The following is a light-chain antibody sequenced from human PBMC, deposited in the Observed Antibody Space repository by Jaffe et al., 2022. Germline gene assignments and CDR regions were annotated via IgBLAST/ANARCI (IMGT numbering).Light chain of an antibody. Sequence: DVQMTQYPPSVSASAGDRVSILCRASQNIENYLNWYQQKPGEAPRLLIYGASHLREGVPSRFNGSGSVIDFTLTISGLQPEDFGKYHCQQSYYTPRTFGQGTTVEIK. CDR3: QQSYYTPRT. V-gene: IGKV1-39*01. J-gene: IGKJ2*02. CDR2: GAS. CDR1: QNIENY.